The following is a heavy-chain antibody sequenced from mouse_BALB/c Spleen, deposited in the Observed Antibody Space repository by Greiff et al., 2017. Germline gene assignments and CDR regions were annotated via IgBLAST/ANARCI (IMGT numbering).Heavy chain of an antibody. V-gene: IGHV1-20*02. CDR3: ARGRGNSYYFDY. Sequence: EVKLVESGPELVKPGASVKISCKASGYSFTGYFMNWVMQSHGKSLEWIGRINPYNGDTFYNQKFKGKATLTVDKSSSTAHMELRSLASEDSAVYYCARGRGNSYYFDYWGQGTTLTVSS. CDR1: GYSFTGYF. J-gene: IGHJ2*01. CDR2: INPYNGDT. D-gene: IGHD2-1*01.